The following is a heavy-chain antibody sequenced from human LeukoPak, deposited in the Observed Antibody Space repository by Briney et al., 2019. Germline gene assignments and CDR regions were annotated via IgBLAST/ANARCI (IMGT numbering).Heavy chain of an antibody. CDR1: GFTFSSYG. CDR3: AKDARDGSNYPSYYFDY. CDR2: ISYDGSNK. Sequence: GRSLRLSCAASGFTFSSYGIHWVRQAPGKGLEWVAVISYDGSNKYYADSVKGRFTISRDNSKNTLYLQMNSLRAEDTAVYYCAKDARDGSNYPSYYFDYWGQGTLVTVSS. J-gene: IGHJ4*02. V-gene: IGHV3-30*18. D-gene: IGHD5-24*01.